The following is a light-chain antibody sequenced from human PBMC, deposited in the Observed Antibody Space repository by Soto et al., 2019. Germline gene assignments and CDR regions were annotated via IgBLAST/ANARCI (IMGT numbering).Light chain of an antibody. V-gene: IGKV1-5*01. J-gene: IGKJ1*01. CDR1: QSIRGW. CDR3: QHYNNYATWP. Sequence: DIQMTQSPSTLSASVGDRVTITCRASQSIRGWVSWYQQKEGKDPNVLIWDAARLQREVHSRFSGSGAVTEFTLTISSLHPDVFSTYCNQHYNNYATWPFGQGPNVELK. CDR2: DAA.